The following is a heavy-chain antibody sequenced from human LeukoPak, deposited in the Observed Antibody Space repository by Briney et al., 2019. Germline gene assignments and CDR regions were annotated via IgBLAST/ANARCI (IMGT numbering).Heavy chain of an antibody. CDR3: ARLYYYGSGSSLPFDY. D-gene: IGHD3-10*01. CDR1: GGSISSSSYY. V-gene: IGHV4-39*07. J-gene: IGHJ4*02. CDR2: IYYSGST. Sequence: SETLSLTCTVSGGSISSSSYYWGWIRQPPGKGLEWIGSIYYSGSTYYNPSLKSRVTISVDTSKNQFSLKLSSVTAADTAVYYCARLYYYGSGSSLPFDYWGEGTLVTVSS.